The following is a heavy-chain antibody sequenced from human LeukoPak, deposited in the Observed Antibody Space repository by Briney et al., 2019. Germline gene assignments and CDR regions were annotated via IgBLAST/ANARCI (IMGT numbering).Heavy chain of an antibody. CDR3: ATERAGTSGYIVFDN. V-gene: IGHV3-74*01. D-gene: IGHD1-1*01. Sequence: GGSLRLSCAASGFTFSSYSMNWVRQAPGKGLVWVSRITPDEITTYADSVKGRFTISRDNAKNMLYLQMNSLRAEDTAVYYCATERAGTSGYIVFDNWGQGILVTVSS. J-gene: IGHJ4*02. CDR2: ITPDEIT. CDR1: GFTFSSYS.